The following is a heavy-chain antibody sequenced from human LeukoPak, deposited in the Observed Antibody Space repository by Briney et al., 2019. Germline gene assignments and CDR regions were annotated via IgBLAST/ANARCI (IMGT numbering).Heavy chain of an antibody. CDR3: ARGGGRSGGY. CDR2: VYYRGDT. J-gene: IGHJ4*02. Sequence: SETLSLTCTVSGGSIGSNSWTWIRQPPGKGLEWIGYVYYRGDTNHNPSLQNRVFISLDTSKNQLSLTLSSVTAADTAVYYCARGGGRSGGYWGQGTLVTVSS. CDR1: GGSIGSNS. V-gene: IGHV4-59*12. D-gene: IGHD3-10*01.